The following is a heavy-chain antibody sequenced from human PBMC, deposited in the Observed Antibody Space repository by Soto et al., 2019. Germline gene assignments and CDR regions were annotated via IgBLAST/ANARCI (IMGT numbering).Heavy chain of an antibody. CDR2: FDPEDGET. CDR1: GYTLTELS. CDR3: ATLHLKAYYYDSSGQLIDY. J-gene: IGHJ4*02. D-gene: IGHD3-22*01. Sequence: GASVKVSCKVSGYTLTELSMHWVRQAPGKGLEWMGGFDPEDGETIYAQKFQGRVTMTEDTSTDTAYMELSSLRSEDTAVYYCATLHLKAYYYDSSGQLIDYWGQGTLVTVSS. V-gene: IGHV1-24*01.